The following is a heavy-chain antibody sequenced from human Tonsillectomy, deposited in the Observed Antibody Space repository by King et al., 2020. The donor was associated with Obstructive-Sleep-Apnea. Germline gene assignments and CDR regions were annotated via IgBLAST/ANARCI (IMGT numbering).Heavy chain of an antibody. CDR3: ARAQKYYYDSSGYGFDY. CDR2: ISSSSSYI. Sequence: VQLVESGGGLVKPGGSLRLSCAASVFTFSSYSMNCVRQALGKGLEWVSSISSSSSYIYYADSVQGRFTISRDNAKNSLYLQMNSLRAEDTAVYYCARAQKYYYDSSGYGFDYWGQGTLVTVSS. CDR1: VFTFSSYS. D-gene: IGHD3-22*01. J-gene: IGHJ4*02. V-gene: IGHV3-21*01.